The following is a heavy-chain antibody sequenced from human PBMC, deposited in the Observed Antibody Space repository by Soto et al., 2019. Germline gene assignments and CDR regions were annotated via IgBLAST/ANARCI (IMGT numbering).Heavy chain of an antibody. J-gene: IGHJ3*02. CDR2: INAGNGNT. Sequence: GASVKVSCKASGYTFTSYAMHWVRQAPGQRLEWMGWINAGNGNTKYSQKFQGRVTITRDTSASTAYMELSSLRSEDTAVYYCARDAVATPWFAFDIWGQGTMVTVSS. CDR3: ARDAVATPWFAFDI. CDR1: GYTFTSYA. D-gene: IGHD5-12*01. V-gene: IGHV1-3*01.